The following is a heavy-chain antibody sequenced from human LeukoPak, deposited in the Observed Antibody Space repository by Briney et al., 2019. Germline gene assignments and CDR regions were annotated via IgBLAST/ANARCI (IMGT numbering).Heavy chain of an antibody. CDR3: ARHGHKLEYKRRGVDS. CDR1: DGSIFSGIYF. CDR2: MFHSGAT. Sequence: PSETLSLTCSVSDGSIFSGIYFWGWIRQPPGKGLEWIGSMFHSGATYYNPSLKSRVSIYMDTSKKYFSLQLTSVTAADSAIYYCARHGHKLEYKRRGVDSWGQGTLVTVSS. J-gene: IGHJ4*02. V-gene: IGHV4-39*01. D-gene: IGHD2/OR15-2a*01.